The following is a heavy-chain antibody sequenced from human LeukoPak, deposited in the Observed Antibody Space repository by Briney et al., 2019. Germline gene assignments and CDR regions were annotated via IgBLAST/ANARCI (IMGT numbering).Heavy chain of an antibody. CDR3: ARVGGYDFFFDY. V-gene: IGHV4-38-2*02. D-gene: IGHD5-12*01. CDR1: GYSISSGYY. Sequence: PPKTLSLTCTVSGYSISSGYYWGWIRQPPGKGLEWIGSIYHSGNTYYNPSLKSRIIISVDTSKNQFSLKLRSVTAADTAVYYCARVGGYDFFFDYWGQGTLVTVSS. CDR2: IYHSGNT. J-gene: IGHJ4*02.